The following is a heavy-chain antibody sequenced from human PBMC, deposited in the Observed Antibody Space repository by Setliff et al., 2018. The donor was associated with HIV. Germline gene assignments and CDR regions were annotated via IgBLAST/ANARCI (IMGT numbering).Heavy chain of an antibody. V-gene: IGHV1-69*05. CDR3: ARDRAFRNTRFFGY. Sequence: SVKVSCKASGGTFSSYAFTWVRQAPGQGLEWVGGIIPIFGTAKYAQKFQGRVTFTTDGSASTAYLELNSLRSEDTAVYYCARDRAFRNTRFFGYWGQGTLVTVSS. D-gene: IGHD3-3*01. CDR1: GGTFSSYA. CDR2: IIPIFGTA. J-gene: IGHJ4*02.